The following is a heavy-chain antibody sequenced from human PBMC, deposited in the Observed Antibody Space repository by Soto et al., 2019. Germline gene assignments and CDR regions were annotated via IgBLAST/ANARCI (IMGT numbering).Heavy chain of an antibody. V-gene: IGHV1-69*13. CDR3: ARPDHTHHAFHI. D-gene: IGHD5-18*01. CDR1: GCTFSIYA. Sequence: GASVKVSCKASGCTFSIYAISWVRQAPGQGLEWMGGIIPIFGTANYAQKFQGRVTITADESTSTAYMELSSQRSEDTAVYYCARPDHTHHAFHIWGQGTMVTVSS. CDR2: IIPIFGTA. J-gene: IGHJ3*02.